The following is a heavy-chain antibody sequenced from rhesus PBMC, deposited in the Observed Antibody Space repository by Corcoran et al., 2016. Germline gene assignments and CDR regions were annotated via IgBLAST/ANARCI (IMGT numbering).Heavy chain of an antibody. CDR1: GGSISSSY. CDR2: IDGSGSRT. CDR3: ARGSRYYYFDY. D-gene: IGHD1-44*02. V-gene: IGHV4-169*01. Sequence: QLQLQESGPGLVKPSETLSVTCAVSGGSISSSYWSWIRQAPGKGLEWIGYIDGSGSRTNYNPSLKSRVPLSVDTSKNQLSLKLSSVTAADTAVYYCARGSRYYYFDYWGQGVLVTVSS. J-gene: IGHJ4*01.